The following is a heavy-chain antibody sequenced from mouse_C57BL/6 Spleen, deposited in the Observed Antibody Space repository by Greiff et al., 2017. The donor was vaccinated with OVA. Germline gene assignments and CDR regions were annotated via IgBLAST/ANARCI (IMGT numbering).Heavy chain of an antibody. Sequence: QVQLQQSGAELVRPGASVTLSCKASGYTFTDYEMHWVKQTPVHGLEWIGAIDPETGGTAYNQKFKGKAILTADKSSSTAYMELRSLTSEDSAVYYCTRRGYYGSSFSYWYFDVWGTGTTVTVSS. CDR2: IDPETGGT. J-gene: IGHJ1*03. V-gene: IGHV1-15*01. CDR1: GYTFTDYE. D-gene: IGHD1-1*01. CDR3: TRRGYYGSSFSYWYFDV.